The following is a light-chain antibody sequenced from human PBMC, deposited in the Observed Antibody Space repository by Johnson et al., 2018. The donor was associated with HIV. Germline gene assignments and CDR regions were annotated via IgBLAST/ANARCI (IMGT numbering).Light chain of an antibody. V-gene: IGLV1-51*02. CDR3: GTWDSSLSAYA. Sequence: QSVLTQPPSVSAAPGQKVTISCSGSSSNIGNNYVSWYQQLPGTAPKLLIYENNKRPSGIPDRFSGSKSATSATLGITGLQTGDEADYYCGTWDSSLSAYAFGTGTKVTVL. CDR2: ENN. J-gene: IGLJ1*01. CDR1: SSNIGNNY.